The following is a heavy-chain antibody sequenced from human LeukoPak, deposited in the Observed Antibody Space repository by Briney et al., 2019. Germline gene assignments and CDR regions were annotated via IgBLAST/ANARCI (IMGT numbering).Heavy chain of an antibody. CDR3: ARVRGGSNY. D-gene: IGHD2-2*01. CDR1: GDSISSGYH. V-gene: IGHV4-38-2*02. Sequence: SETLSLTCTVSGDSISSGYHWGWIRQPPGKGLEWIGSIYHSGSTYYNPSLKSRVTISVDTSKNQFSLKLSSVPAADTAVYYCARVRGGSNYWGQGTLVTVSS. J-gene: IGHJ4*02. CDR2: IYHSGST.